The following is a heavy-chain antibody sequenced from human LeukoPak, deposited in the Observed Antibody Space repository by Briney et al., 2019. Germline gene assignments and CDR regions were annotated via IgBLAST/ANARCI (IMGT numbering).Heavy chain of an antibody. CDR3: AEWGSGFDY. D-gene: IGHD3-10*01. Sequence: GGSLRLSCEASGFTVRNNYMTWVRQAPGKGLEWVSVIYSGGGTYYADSVKDRFTISRDNSKNTLYLQMNSLRAEDTAVYYCAEWGSGFDYWGQGTLVTVSS. CDR2: IYSGGGT. J-gene: IGHJ4*02. V-gene: IGHV3-66*01. CDR1: GFTVRNNY.